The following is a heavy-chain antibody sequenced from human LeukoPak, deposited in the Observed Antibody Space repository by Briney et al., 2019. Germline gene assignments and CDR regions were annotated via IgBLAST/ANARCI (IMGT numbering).Heavy chain of an antibody. CDR2: IYYSGST. CDR1: GGSISSSSYY. J-gene: IGHJ5*02. Sequence: SETQSLTCTVSGGSISSSSYYWGWIRQPPGKGLEWIGSIYYSGSTYYNPSLKSRVTISVDTSKNQFSLKLSSVTAADTAVYYCARVAAPSDWFDPWGQGTLVTVSS. V-gene: IGHV4-39*01. CDR3: ARVAAPSDWFDP. D-gene: IGHD6-6*01.